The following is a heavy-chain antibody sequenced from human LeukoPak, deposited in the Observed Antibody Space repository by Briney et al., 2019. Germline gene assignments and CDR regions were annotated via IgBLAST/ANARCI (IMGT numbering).Heavy chain of an antibody. V-gene: IGHV3-30*18. Sequence: GGSLRLSCAASGFTVSSNYMNWVRQAPGKGLEWVAIISDDGNNKYYADSVKGRFTISRDNSKNTLYLQMNSLRAEDTAMYYCAKDHRSGWSRGLEDWGQGTLLTVSS. D-gene: IGHD6-19*01. CDR3: AKDHRSGWSRGLED. J-gene: IGHJ4*02. CDR1: GFTVSSNY. CDR2: ISDDGNNK.